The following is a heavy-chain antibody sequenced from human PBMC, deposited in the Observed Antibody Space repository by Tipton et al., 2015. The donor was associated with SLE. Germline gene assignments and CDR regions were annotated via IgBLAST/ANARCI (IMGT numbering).Heavy chain of an antibody. V-gene: IGHV5-51*03. D-gene: IGHD1-20*01. CDR3: ARAINWNDAFRAFDI. CDR2: IYPGDFDT. J-gene: IGHJ3*02. Sequence: QLVQSGAEVKKPGESLKISCKASGYSFTTYWIAWVRQMPGKGLEYMGNIYPGDFDTRYNPSFQGQVSISADKSITTAYLQWHSLKASDTAMYYCARAINWNDAFRAFDIWGQGTVVTVSS. CDR1: GYSFTTYW.